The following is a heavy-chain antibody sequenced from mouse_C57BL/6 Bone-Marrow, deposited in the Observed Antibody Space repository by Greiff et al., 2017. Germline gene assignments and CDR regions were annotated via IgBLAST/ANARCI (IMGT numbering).Heavy chain of an antibody. CDR2: INPNNGGT. J-gene: IGHJ4*01. Sequence: EVQLQQSGPELVKPGASVKISCKASGYTFTDYYMNWVKQSHGKSLEWIGDINPNNGGTSYNQKFKGKATLTVDKSSSTAYMELRSLTSEDSAIYYCAVNYDSSNYYLDYWGQGTSVTVSS. CDR1: GYTFTDYY. V-gene: IGHV1-26*01. D-gene: IGHD1-1*01. CDR3: AVNYDSSNYYLDY.